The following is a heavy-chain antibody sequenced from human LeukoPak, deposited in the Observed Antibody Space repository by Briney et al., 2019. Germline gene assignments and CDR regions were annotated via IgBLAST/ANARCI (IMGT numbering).Heavy chain of an antibody. CDR3: ARTRGGVVTRVRNYYYYYMDV. D-gene: IGHD4-23*01. CDR1: GGSSSSSSYY. J-gene: IGHJ6*03. Sequence: SETLSLTCTVSGGSSSSSSYYWGWIRQPPGKGLEWIGSIYYSGSTYYNPSLKSRVTISVDTSKNQFSLKLSSVTAADTAVYYCARTRGGVVTRVRNYYYYYMDVWGKGTTVTISS. CDR2: IYYSGST. V-gene: IGHV4-39*07.